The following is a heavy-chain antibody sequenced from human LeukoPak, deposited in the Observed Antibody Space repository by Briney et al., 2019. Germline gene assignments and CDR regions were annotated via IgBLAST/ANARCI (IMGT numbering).Heavy chain of an antibody. J-gene: IGHJ4*02. V-gene: IGHV5-51*01. CDR1: GYSFTSYW. D-gene: IGHD2-2*01. CDR2: IYPGDSDT. Sequence: GESLKISCKGSGYSFTSYWIGWVRQMPGKGLEWMGIIYPGDSDTRYSPSFQGQVTISADKSISTAYLQWSSLKASDTAMYYCARQAGYCTSTNCYGSFEYWGQGTLVTVSS. CDR3: ARQAGYCTSTNCYGSFEY.